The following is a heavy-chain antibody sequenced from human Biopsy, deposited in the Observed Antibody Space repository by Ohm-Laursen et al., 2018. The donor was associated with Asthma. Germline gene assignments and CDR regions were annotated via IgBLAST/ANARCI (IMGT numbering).Heavy chain of an antibody. CDR1: GYTFTDYS. CDR2: INPNSGDT. Sequence: ASVKVSCKASGYTFTDYSIHWVRQAPGQGLEWMGRINPNSGDTKYAQRFQGRVTVTRDRSISTAYMELSRLRSDDTAVYYCARDRGYCSGGTCPSWFDPWGQGTPVIVSS. D-gene: IGHD2-15*01. CDR3: ARDRGYCSGGTCPSWFDP. J-gene: IGHJ5*02. V-gene: IGHV1-2*06.